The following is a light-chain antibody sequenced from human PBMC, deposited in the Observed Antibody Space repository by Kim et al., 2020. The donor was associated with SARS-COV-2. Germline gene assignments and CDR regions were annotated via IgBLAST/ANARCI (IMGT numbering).Light chain of an antibody. CDR2: EVT. V-gene: IGLV2-8*01. CDR3: ASQGGYDYV. J-gene: IGLJ1*01. CDR1: VGHFGSEKS. Sequence: GRSRANTWSGTVGHFGSEKSVSWYQQHPGESPKVIIDEVTRRPSEVPDRLSGSMSGNAASLTVSGLQAEDEAGYYCASQGGYDYVCGTGTKVTV.